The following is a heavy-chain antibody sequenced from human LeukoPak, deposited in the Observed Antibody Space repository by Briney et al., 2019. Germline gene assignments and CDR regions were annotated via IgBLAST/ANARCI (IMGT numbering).Heavy chain of an antibody. D-gene: IGHD6-13*01. CDR1: GFTFSSYA. CDR2: ISGSGGST. Sequence: PGGSLRLSCAASGFTFSSYAMSWVREAPGKGLEWVSAISGSGGSTYYADSVKGRFTISRDNSKNTLYLQMNSLRAEDTAVYYCAKFVHRQQLDGGIDYWGQGTLVTVSS. V-gene: IGHV3-23*01. J-gene: IGHJ4*02. CDR3: AKFVHRQQLDGGIDY.